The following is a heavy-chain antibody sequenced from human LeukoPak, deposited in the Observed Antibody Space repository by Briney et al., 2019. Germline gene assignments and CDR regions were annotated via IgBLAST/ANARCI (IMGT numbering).Heavy chain of an antibody. CDR3: ARVMAARREDLNWFDP. Sequence: PSETLSLTCTVSGGSISSSGSYWGWIRRSPGKGLEWIGSIYYSGNTYNPSLKSRVTISVDTSKNQFSLNLTSVNAADTAVYYCARVMAARREDLNWFDPWGQGTLVTVSS. J-gene: IGHJ5*02. CDR2: IYYSGNT. V-gene: IGHV4-39*07. CDR1: GGSISSSGSY. D-gene: IGHD6-6*01.